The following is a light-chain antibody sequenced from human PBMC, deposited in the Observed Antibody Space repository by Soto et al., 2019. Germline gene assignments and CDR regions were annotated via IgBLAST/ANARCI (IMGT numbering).Light chain of an antibody. CDR2: MVS. V-gene: IGLV2-14*01. CDR3: TSPTPGSLYV. Sequence: QSVLTPPASVSGSPGQSITISCTGTSSDVGNYNYVSWYQQYPGRVPKLLIYMVSNRPSGVSNRFSGSKSGNTASLTISGLQAEDEADYFCTSPTPGSLYVFGTGTKVTVL. J-gene: IGLJ1*01. CDR1: SSDVGNYNY.